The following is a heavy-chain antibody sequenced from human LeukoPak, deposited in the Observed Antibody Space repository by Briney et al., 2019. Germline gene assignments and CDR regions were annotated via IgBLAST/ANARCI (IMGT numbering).Heavy chain of an antibody. CDR3: AEDRWLQGYFDY. CDR1: GFTFSSYG. D-gene: IGHD5-24*01. CDR2: IRYDGSNK. J-gene: IGHJ4*02. V-gene: IGHV3-30*02. Sequence: PGGSLRLSCAASGFTFSSYGMHWVRQAPGKGLEWVAFIRYDGSNKYYADSVKGRCTISRDNSKKTVYLQMNSLRTEDTAVYYCAEDRWLQGYFDYWGQGTLVTVSS.